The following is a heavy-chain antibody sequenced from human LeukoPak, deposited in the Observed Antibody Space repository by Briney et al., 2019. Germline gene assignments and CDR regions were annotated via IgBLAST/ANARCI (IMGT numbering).Heavy chain of an antibody. CDR3: TTTPPFYTPDFDR. J-gene: IGHJ4*02. V-gene: IGHV3-7*01. Sequence: GGSLRLSCGTSGFTFSDYWMTWVRHPPGKGLEWVASIKEDGGDKHYVDAVKGRFTISRDNAKKSLCLQMSSLRTQDMAVYYCTTTPPFYTPDFDRWAQGPLVPVSS. CDR1: GFTFSDYW. D-gene: IGHD2/OR15-2a*01. CDR2: IKEDGGDK.